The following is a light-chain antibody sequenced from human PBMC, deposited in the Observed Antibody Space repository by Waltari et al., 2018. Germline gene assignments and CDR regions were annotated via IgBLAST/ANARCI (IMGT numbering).Light chain of an antibody. CDR1: HSIGSN. V-gene: IGKV6D-21*02. CDR2: YAS. CDR3: HQTSSFTRT. J-gene: IGKJ5*01. Sequence: TQSPSSLSASVGDRVTITCRASHSIGSNLHWYQQKPDQSPKLLIKYASQSISGVPSRFSGSGSGTDFTLTIDSLETEDAAAYYCHQTSSFTRTFGQGTRLEIK.